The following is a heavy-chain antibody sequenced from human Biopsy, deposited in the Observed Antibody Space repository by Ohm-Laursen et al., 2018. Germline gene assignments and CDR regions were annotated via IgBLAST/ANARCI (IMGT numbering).Heavy chain of an antibody. CDR1: GYTFTRYY. CDR3: ARDGKYDSRGY. Sequence: ASVKVSCKASGYTFTRYYMHWVRQAPGQGLQWMGLINPSHGSTGSAQKFEGRFTMTRDTSTSTFYMELSSLRSEDTAFYYCARDGKYDSRGYWGPGTLVTVSS. V-gene: IGHV1-46*01. J-gene: IGHJ4*02. D-gene: IGHD3-22*01. CDR2: INPSHGST.